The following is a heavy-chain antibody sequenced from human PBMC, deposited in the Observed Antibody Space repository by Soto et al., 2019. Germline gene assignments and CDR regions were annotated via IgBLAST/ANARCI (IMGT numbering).Heavy chain of an antibody. CDR1: GLTFGDHY. J-gene: IGHJ5*02. Sequence: EVQLVESGGGLVQPGGSLTLSCAVSGLTFGDHYMEWVRQAPGKGLEWVARARNKAKGYSTDFAASVNGRFTISRDEPKKSLNLQMNSLMTEDTAVYYCSILEGAWGQGTLVIVSS. D-gene: IGHD2-21*01. V-gene: IGHV3-72*01. CDR2: ARNKAKGYST. CDR3: SILEGA.